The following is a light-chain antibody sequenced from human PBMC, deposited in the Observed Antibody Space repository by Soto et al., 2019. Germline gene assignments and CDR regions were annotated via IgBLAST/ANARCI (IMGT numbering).Light chain of an antibody. CDR1: SSDVGGYNY. J-gene: IGLJ1*01. V-gene: IGLV2-14*01. CDR3: CSYTISSTYV. Sequence: QSALTQPASVSGSPGQSITISCTGTSSDVGGYNYVSWYQQHPGKAPKLLIYEVSDRPSGVSNRFSGSKSGNTASLTISGRQAEDESDYYCCSYTISSTYVFGTRTKVSVL. CDR2: EVS.